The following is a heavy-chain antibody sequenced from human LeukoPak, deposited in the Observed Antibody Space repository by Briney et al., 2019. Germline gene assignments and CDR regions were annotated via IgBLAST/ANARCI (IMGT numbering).Heavy chain of an antibody. CDR1: GGSISSSSYY. J-gene: IGHJ4*02. D-gene: IGHD6-19*01. CDR2: IDYSGRR. V-gene: IGHV4-39*01. Sequence: PSETLSLTCTVSGGSISSSSYYWGWIRQPPGRGLEWIGSIDYSGRRYYDPSLKSRVTISVDTSNSQISLRLNSVTAADTAIYYCARQSRSSASRSASIDYWGQGTLVTVSS. CDR3: ARQSRSSASRSASIDY.